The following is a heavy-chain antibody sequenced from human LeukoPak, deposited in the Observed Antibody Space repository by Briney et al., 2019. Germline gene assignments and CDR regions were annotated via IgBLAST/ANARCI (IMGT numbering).Heavy chain of an antibody. CDR1: GFTFSSYA. J-gene: IGHJ4*02. Sequence: GGSLRLSCAASGFTFSSYAMSWVRQAPGKGLEWVSAISGSGGSTYYADSVKGRFTISRDNSKNTLYLQMNSLRAEDTAVYYCAKVPYDSGGYSPDYGARGTLVTVSS. V-gene: IGHV3-23*01. CDR3: AKVPYDSGGYSPDY. CDR2: ISGSGGST. D-gene: IGHD3-22*01.